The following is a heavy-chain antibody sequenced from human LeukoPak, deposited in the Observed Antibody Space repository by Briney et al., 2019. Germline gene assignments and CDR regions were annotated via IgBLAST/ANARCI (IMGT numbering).Heavy chain of an antibody. V-gene: IGHV3-33*01. J-gene: IGHJ4*02. CDR3: ARGSTYYYGSGSLY. Sequence: GGSLRLSCAASGFTFSSNGMHWVRQAPGKGLEWVAVIWYDGSNEKYADSVKGRFTISRDNSKNTLYLQMNSLRAEDTAVYYCARGSTYYYGSGSLYWGQGTLVTVSS. D-gene: IGHD3-10*01. CDR2: IWYDGSNE. CDR1: GFTFSSNG.